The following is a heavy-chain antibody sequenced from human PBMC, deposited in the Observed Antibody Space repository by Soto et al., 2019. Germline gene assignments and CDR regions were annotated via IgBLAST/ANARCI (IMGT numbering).Heavy chain of an antibody. D-gene: IGHD3-10*01. Sequence: LRLSCAASGFTFSSYGMHWVRQAPGKGLEWVAVISYDGSNKYYADSVKGRFTISRDNSKNTLYLQMNSLRAEDTAVYYCAKSSGSGDLDYWGQGTLVTVFS. CDR2: ISYDGSNK. CDR1: GFTFSSYG. J-gene: IGHJ4*02. V-gene: IGHV3-30*18. CDR3: AKSSGSGDLDY.